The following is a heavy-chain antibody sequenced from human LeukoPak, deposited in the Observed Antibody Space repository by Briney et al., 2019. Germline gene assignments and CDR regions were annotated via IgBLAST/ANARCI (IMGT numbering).Heavy chain of an antibody. CDR2: IDYSGST. J-gene: IGHJ5*02. V-gene: IGHV4-30-4*01. CDR3: ARAYYCSSTSCYDSRWFDP. Sequence: PSQTLSRTCTGSGVSSSSGGWYWRWIGQPPGKGLELIGYIDYSGSTYYNPALKSRVAISVDTSKNQFSLKLSSVTAADTAVYYCARAYYCSSTSCYDSRWFDPWGQGTLVPVSP. D-gene: IGHD2-2*01. CDR1: GVSSSSGGWY.